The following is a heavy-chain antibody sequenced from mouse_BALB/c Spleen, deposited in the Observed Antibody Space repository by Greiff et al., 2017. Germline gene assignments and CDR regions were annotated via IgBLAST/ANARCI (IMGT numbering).Heavy chain of an antibody. V-gene: IGHV5-4*02. CDR2: ISDGGSYT. CDR3: ARDLTTATRYYAMDY. J-gene: IGHJ4*01. Sequence: EVQGVESGGGLVKPGGSLKLSCAASGFTFSDYYMYWVRQTPEKRLEWVATISDGGSYTYYPDSVKGRFTISRDNAKNNLYLQMSSLKSEDTAMYYCARDLTTATRYYAMDYWGQGTSGTVSS. CDR1: GFTFSDYY. D-gene: IGHD1-2*01.